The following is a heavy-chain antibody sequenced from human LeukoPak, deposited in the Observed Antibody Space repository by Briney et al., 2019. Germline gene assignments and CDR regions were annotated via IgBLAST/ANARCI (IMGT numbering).Heavy chain of an antibody. J-gene: IGHJ5*02. D-gene: IGHD3-22*01. Sequence: SETLSLTCTVSGGSISSHYWSWIRQPPGKGLEWIGYIYYSGSTKYNPSLKSRVTISVDTSENQFSLKLSSVTAADAAVYYCARLYDSSGYTNWLDPWGQGTLVTVSS. CDR3: ARLYDSSGYTNWLDP. CDR2: IYYSGST. V-gene: IGHV4-59*11. CDR1: GGSISSHY.